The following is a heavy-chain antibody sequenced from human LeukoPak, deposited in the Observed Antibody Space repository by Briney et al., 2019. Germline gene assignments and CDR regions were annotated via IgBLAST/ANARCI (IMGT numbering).Heavy chain of an antibody. V-gene: IGHV4-34*01. CDR2: INHSGST. CDR1: GGSFSGYY. J-gene: IGHJ6*03. Sequence: SETLSLTCAVYGGSFSGYYWSWIRQPPGKGLEWIGEINHSGSTNYNPSLKSRVTISVDTSKDQFSLKLSSVTAADTAVYYCARADRTAGYCSGGSCFGRDYYYYYYMDVWGKGTTVTVSS. CDR3: ARADRTAGYCSGGSCFGRDYYYYYYMDV. D-gene: IGHD2-15*01.